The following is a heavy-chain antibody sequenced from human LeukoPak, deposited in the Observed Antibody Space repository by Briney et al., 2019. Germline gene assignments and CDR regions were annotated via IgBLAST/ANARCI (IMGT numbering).Heavy chain of an antibody. Sequence: GGSLRLSCAASGFTFSSYSMNWVRQAPGKGLEWVAYITISTGIIYYADSVKGRFTISRDNAKNSLYLQMNSLRAEDTAVYYCAGEAPHCRRRKGFDQRGQGNPVTVSS. D-gene: IGHD1-14*01. CDR3: AGEAPHCRRRKGFDQ. J-gene: IGHJ4*02. CDR1: GFTFSSYS. V-gene: IGHV3-48*01. CDR2: ITISTGII.